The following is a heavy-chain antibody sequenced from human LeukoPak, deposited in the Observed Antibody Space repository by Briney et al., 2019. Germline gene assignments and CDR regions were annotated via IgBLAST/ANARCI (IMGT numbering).Heavy chain of an antibody. J-gene: IGHJ3*02. D-gene: IGHD3-22*01. CDR1: GGSFSGYY. CDR2: ISQSGST. Sequence: SVTLSLTCAVYGGSFSGYYWNWIRQPPGRGLEWIGEISQSGSTNYNPSLKSRITMSVDTSKNQFSLKLSSVTAADTAVYYCASKRFGYDSSGYYKQDDAFDIWGQGTMVTVSS. CDR3: ASKRFGYDSSGYYKQDDAFDI. V-gene: IGHV4-34*10.